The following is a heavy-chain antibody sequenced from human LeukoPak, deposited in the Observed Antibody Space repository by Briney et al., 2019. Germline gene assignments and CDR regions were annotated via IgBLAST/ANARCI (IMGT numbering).Heavy chain of an antibody. Sequence: GGSLRLSCAASGFTFSSYGMHWVRQAPGKGLEWVAFIRYDGSNKYYADSVKGRFTISRDNSKNTLYLQMNSLRAEDTAVYYCAKGAQNYYYYMYVWGKGTTVTISS. V-gene: IGHV3-30*02. J-gene: IGHJ6*03. CDR2: IRYDGSNK. CDR1: GFTFSSYG. CDR3: AKGAQNYYYYMYV.